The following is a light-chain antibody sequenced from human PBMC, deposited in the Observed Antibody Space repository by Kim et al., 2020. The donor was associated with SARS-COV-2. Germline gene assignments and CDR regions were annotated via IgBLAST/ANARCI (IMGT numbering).Light chain of an antibody. CDR1: QNNVDDQG. Sequence: TATHTCTENQNNVDDQGATWLQKHPGHPPKDLSYRDSSRPSGIPERFSAHRSGNIASLTIKGLQPEDAADVYGSAWDSSLTALVFGGGTQLAVL. CDR3: SAWDSSLTALV. V-gene: IGLV10-54*01. CDR2: RDS. J-gene: IGLJ3*02.